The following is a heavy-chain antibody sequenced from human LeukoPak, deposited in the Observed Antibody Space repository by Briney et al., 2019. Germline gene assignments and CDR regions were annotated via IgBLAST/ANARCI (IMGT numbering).Heavy chain of an antibody. D-gene: IGHD1/OR15-1a*01. J-gene: IGHJ1*01. V-gene: IGHV1-2*02. Sequence: ASVKVSCKASGYTFTGHYMHWVRQVPGQGLEWMGWIDPERGGTNYARDFQGRVTMTRATSIRTVYMELSSLRSDDTAVYYCARASSVWHNPGNFWGQGSLVTVSS. CDR1: GYTFTGHY. CDR2: IDPERGGT. CDR3: ARASSVWHNPGNF.